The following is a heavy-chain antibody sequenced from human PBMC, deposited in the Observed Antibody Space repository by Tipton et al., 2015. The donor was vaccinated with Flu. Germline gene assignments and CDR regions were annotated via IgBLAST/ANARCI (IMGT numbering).Heavy chain of an antibody. Sequence: SLRLSCVASGLNFRDYEMNWVRQTPGKGLEWISYISGSGNIIYYVDSVRGRFTISRDNAKSSLYLQMISLRAEDTGVYFCAGQGGYPDSSIGAHYEYFGMEVWGQGTTVSVSS. CDR1: GLNFRDYE. CDR3: AGQGGYPDSSIGAHYEYFGMEV. CDR2: ISGSGNII. D-gene: IGHD3-3*01. J-gene: IGHJ6*02. V-gene: IGHV3-48*03.